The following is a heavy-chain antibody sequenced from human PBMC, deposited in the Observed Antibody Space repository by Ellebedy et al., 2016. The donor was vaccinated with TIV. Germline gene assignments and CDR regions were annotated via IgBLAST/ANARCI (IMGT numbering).Heavy chain of an antibody. CDR1: GFTFSSSW. D-gene: IGHD2-2*01. Sequence: GGSLRLSCAASGFTFSSSWMSWVRQAPGKGLEWVANIKEDGSDKNYVDSVKGRFTISRDNAKNSLSLQMSSLTAEDTAVYYCARYASIGQWGQGTLVTVSS. CDR3: ARYASIGQ. V-gene: IGHV3-7*01. CDR2: IKEDGSDK. J-gene: IGHJ4*02.